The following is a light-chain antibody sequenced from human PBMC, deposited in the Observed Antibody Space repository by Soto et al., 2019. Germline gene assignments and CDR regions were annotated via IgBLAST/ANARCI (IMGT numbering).Light chain of an antibody. J-gene: IGKJ5*01. CDR1: QTISSW. CDR3: QQFNNYPRT. Sequence: DIQMTQSPSTLSGSVGDRVTITCRASQTISSWLAWYQQKPGKAPKLLIYKASTLKSGVPSRFSGSGSGTDFTLTISSLQPEDFATYYCQQFNNYPRTFGQGTRLEIK. V-gene: IGKV1-5*03. CDR2: KAS.